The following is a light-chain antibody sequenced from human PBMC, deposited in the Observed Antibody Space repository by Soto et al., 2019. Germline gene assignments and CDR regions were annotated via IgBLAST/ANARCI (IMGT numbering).Light chain of an antibody. CDR2: KAS. V-gene: IGKV1-5*03. Sequence: DIQMTQSPSTLSASVGDRVTITCRASQSISSWLAWYQQKPGKAPKLLIYKASYLDSGVPSRFSGSGYGTEFTLTFSSLQPDDFATYYCQQYNIYSPRNPFGQGTKVEIK. J-gene: IGKJ1*01. CDR1: QSISSW. CDR3: QQYNIYSPRNP.